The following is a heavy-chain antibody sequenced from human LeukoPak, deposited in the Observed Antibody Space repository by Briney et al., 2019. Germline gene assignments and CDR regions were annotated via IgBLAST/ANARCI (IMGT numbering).Heavy chain of an antibody. D-gene: IGHD3-16*02. CDR2: ISVYTGNP. CDR3: ARDQYDSVWGSHRPYFDF. Sequence: GASVKVSCKASGYTFSSSAISWVRQAPGQGLEWMGWISVYTGNPEYAQKFQGRVSMTTDTSTSTAYMELRSLRFDDTAVYYCARDQYDSVWGSHRPYFDFWGQGTLVTVSS. V-gene: IGHV1-18*01. CDR1: GYTFSSSA. J-gene: IGHJ4*02.